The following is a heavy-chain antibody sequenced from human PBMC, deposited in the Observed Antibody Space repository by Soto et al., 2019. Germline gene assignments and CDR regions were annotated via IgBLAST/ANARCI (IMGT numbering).Heavy chain of an antibody. J-gene: IGHJ4*02. D-gene: IGHD6-13*01. V-gene: IGHV4-59*01. CDR1: GGSISSYY. Sequence: SETLSLTCTVSGGSISSYYWSWIRQPPGKGLEWIGYIYYSGSTNYNPSLRSRVTISEDTSKNQFSLKLLSVTTADTAVYFCAAGEASSRNLAPYYLDFWGQGTLVTVSS. CDR2: IYYSGST. CDR3: AAGEASSRNLAPYYLDF.